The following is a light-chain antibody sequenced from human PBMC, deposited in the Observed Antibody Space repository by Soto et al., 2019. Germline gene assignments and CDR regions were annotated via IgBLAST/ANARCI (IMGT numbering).Light chain of an antibody. CDR3: QQLNSPIT. CDR2: AAS. Sequence: IQLTQSPSSLSAYVGDRVTITCRASQGISSYLAWYQQKPGKAPKLLIYAASTLQSGVPSRFSGSGSGTDFTLTISSLQPEDFATYYCQQLNSPITFGQGTRLEIK. V-gene: IGKV1-9*01. CDR1: QGISSY. J-gene: IGKJ5*01.